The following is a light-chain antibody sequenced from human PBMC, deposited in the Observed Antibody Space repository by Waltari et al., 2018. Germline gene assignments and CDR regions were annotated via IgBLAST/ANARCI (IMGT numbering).Light chain of an antibody. Sequence: EIVVTQSPGTLSLSPVERATLSCRASQSVRSSDLAWYQQKPGQAPRLLLYGTSSRATGIPDRFSGSGSGTEFTLTISRLEPEDFAVYYCQQYGGSSWTFGQGTKVEIQ. CDR2: GTS. CDR3: QQYGGSSWT. J-gene: IGKJ1*01. V-gene: IGKV3-20*01. CDR1: QSVRSSD.